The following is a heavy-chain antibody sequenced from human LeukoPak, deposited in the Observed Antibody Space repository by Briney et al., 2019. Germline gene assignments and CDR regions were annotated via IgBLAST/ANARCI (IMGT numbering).Heavy chain of an antibody. CDR2: IYTSGST. V-gene: IGHV4-4*07. J-gene: IGHJ3*02. D-gene: IGHD2-15*01. CDR3: ARGDIVVVVAATPVPFDI. CDR1: GGSISSYY. Sequence: SETLSLTCTVSGGSISSYYWSWIRQPAGKGLEWIGRIYTSGSTNYNPSLKRRVTMSVDTSKNQFSLKLSSVTAADTAVYYCARGDIVVVVAATPVPFDIWGQGTMVTVSS.